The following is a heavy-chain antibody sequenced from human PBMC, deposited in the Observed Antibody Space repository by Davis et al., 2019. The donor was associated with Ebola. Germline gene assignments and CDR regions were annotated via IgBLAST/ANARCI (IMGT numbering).Heavy chain of an antibody. J-gene: IGHJ5*01. CDR1: GGSFTDYF. D-gene: IGHD4-17*01. V-gene: IGHV4-34*01. CDR2: TSHHPDYT. Sequence: MPSETLSLTCAVYGGSFTDYFWSWIRQPPGKGLEWIGETSHHPDYTNYNPSLRGRVAISVDSSKNQFSLKISSVTAADTATYYCAQTTKTNIEDSGLGYNSFDSWGQGVLVSVSS. CDR3: AQTTKTNIEDSGLGYNSFDS.